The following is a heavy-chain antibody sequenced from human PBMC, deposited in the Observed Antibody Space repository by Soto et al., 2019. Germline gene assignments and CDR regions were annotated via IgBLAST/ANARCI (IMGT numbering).Heavy chain of an antibody. J-gene: IGHJ6*02. D-gene: IGHD2-2*01. V-gene: IGHV3-74*01. CDR1: GFTFNNYW. CDR2: INSDGSTT. Sequence: PGGSLRLSCAASGFTFNNYWMHWVRQVPGKGLLWVSRINSDGSTTVYADSVKGRFTISRDNARNTLYLQMNSLRAEDTAMYYCTREMPYYFYIMDVWGQGTTVTVS. CDR3: TREMPYYFYIMDV.